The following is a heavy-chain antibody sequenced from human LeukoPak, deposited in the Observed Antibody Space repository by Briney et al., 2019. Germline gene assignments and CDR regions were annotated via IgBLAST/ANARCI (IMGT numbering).Heavy chain of an antibody. J-gene: IGHJ5*02. V-gene: IGHV4-34*01. CDR3: ARGKNCTNGVCYIS. D-gene: IGHD2-8*01. Sequence: PSETLSLTCAVYGGSFSGYYWSWIRQPPGKGLEWIGEINRSGSTNYNPSLKSRVTISVDTSKNQFSLKLSSVTAADTAVYYCARGKNCTNGVCYISWGQGTLVTVSS. CDR1: GGSFSGYY. CDR2: INRSGST.